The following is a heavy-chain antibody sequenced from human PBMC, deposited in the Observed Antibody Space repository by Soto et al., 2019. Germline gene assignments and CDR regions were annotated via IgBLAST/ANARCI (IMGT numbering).Heavy chain of an antibody. CDR2: IKSKTDGGTT. V-gene: IGHV3-15*01. Sequence: GGLLRLSWAAAGGNCSKARGSRARPDPGKGLEWVGRIKSKTDGGTTDYAAPVKGRFTISRDDSKNTLYLQMNSLKTEDTAVYYCTTDCKVGATNIDHWGQGTLVTVSS. CDR3: TTDCKVGATNIDH. J-gene: IGHJ4*02. D-gene: IGHD1-26*01. CDR1: GGNCSKAR.